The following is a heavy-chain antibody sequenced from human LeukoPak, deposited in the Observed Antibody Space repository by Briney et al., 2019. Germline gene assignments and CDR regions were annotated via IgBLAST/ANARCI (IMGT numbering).Heavy chain of an antibody. CDR1: GVTFNYYW. CDR2: IYRYKSST. V-gene: IGHV3-74*01. CDR3: AREGRRDGYNYHAFDI. Sequence: GGSLRLSCAASGVTFNYYWMHWVRQAPGKGLVWVSRIYRYKSSTNYADSVKSRFTISRDNAKNTQYLQMNSLRVEDTAVYSCAREGRRDGYNYHAFDIWGQGTMVTVSS. D-gene: IGHD5-24*01. J-gene: IGHJ3*02.